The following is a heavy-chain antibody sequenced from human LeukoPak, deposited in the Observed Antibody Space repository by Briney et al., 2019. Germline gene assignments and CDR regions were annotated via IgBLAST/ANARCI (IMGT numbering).Heavy chain of an antibody. CDR1: GGSISSGDYY. Sequence: SETLSLTCTVSGGSISSGDYYWSWIRQPPGTGLEWIVYIYYSGSTYYNPSLKSRVTISVDTSKNQFSLKLSSVTAADTAVYYCAREDGDSNWFDPWGQGTLVTVSS. V-gene: IGHV4-30-4*01. J-gene: IGHJ5*02. D-gene: IGHD4-17*01. CDR2: IYYSGST. CDR3: AREDGDSNWFDP.